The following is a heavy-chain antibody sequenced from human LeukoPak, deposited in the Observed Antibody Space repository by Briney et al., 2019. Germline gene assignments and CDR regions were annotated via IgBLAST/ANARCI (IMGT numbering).Heavy chain of an antibody. V-gene: IGHV3-48*04. CDR1: GFTFSSYC. CDR3: ARDDIVVKTAAGNDY. D-gene: IGHD2-2*01. CDR2: ISGNSSTI. J-gene: IGHJ4*02. Sequence: PGGSLRLSCAASGFTFSSYCMTWVRQAPGKGLEWVSYISGNSSTIYYADSVKGRFTISRDNAKNSLYLQMNSLRAEDTAVYYCARDDIVVKTAAGNDYWGQGTLVTVSS.